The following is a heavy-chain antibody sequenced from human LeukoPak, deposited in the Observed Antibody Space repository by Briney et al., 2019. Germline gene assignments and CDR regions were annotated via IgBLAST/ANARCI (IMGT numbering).Heavy chain of an antibody. CDR3: AKETDGVDAFDI. D-gene: IGHD2-21*02. Sequence: GGSLRLSCAASGFTFSSYGIHWVRRAPGKGLKWVAVISYDGSNKYYADSVKGRFTISRDNSKNTLYLQMNSLRAEDTAVYYCAKETDGVDAFDIWGQGTMVTVSS. CDR2: ISYDGSNK. V-gene: IGHV3-30*18. J-gene: IGHJ3*02. CDR1: GFTFSSYG.